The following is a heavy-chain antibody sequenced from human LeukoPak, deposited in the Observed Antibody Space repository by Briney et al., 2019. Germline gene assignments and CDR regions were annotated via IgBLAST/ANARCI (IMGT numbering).Heavy chain of an antibody. CDR1: GFTFSSYW. CDR3: ARESTYYDILTGYYFYYFDY. J-gene: IGHJ4*02. D-gene: IGHD3-9*01. V-gene: IGHV3-74*01. Sequence: PGGSLRLSCAASGFTFSSYWMHWVRQAPGKGLVWVSRINSDGSSTSYADSVKGRFTISRDNAKNTLYLQMNSLRAEDTAVYYCARESTYYDILTGYYFYYFDYWGQGTLVTVSS. CDR2: INSDGSST.